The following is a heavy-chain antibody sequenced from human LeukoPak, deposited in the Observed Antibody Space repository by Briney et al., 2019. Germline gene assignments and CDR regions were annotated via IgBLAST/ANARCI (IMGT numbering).Heavy chain of an antibody. CDR1: GFNLNDYH. CDR2: IRRSDTTT. Sequence: GGSLRLSCAVSGFNLNDYHMSWIRQAPGKGLEWVSHIRRSDTTTYSADSVRGRFTISRDNAKNSLYLQMSSLRAEDTAVYYCVRHCPGDCYEDFDYWGQGTLVTVSS. D-gene: IGHD2-21*01. CDR3: VRHCPGDCYEDFDY. J-gene: IGHJ4*02. V-gene: IGHV3-11*01.